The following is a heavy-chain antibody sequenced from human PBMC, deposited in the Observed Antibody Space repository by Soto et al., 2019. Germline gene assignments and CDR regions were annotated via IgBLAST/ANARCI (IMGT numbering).Heavy chain of an antibody. J-gene: IGHJ4*02. Sequence: SETLSLTCTVSGGSIRSYCWTWIRQPPGKGLEWIGSICNSGTANYNPSLAGRVTMSVDTSKNQFSLNLNSVTAADTAVYFCARPGGDFVLPSDYWGPGTLVTVSS. CDR3: ARPGGDFVLPSDY. CDR1: GGSIRSYC. CDR2: ICNSGTA. V-gene: IGHV4-4*08. D-gene: IGHD2-21*01.